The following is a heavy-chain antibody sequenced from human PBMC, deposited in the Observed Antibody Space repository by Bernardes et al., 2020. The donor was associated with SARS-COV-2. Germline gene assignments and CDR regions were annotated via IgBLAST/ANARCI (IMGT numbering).Heavy chain of an antibody. Sequence: GGSLRLSCAASGFTLNNFGIHWVRQAPGKGLEWVSVIYSGGSPYYADSVKGRFTISRDSSKNTLYLQMKSLRAEDTAMYYCARLGYCTYYPCPSYFGLDVWGQGTTVTVSS. CDR1: GFTLNNFG. CDR2: IYSGGSP. CDR3: ARLGYCTYYPCPSYFGLDV. J-gene: IGHJ6*02. V-gene: IGHV3-53*01. D-gene: IGHD2-8*01.